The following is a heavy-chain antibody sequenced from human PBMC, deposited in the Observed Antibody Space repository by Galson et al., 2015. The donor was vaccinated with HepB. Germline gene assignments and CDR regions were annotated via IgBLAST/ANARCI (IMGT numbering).Heavy chain of an antibody. CDR1: GDSVSGNRAA. J-gene: IGHJ2*01. Sequence: CAISGDSVSGNRAAWTWIRQSPSRGLEWLGRTYYRSNWYFDYAVSVKSRITINPGTSKNQFSLQLNSVTPEDTAVYYCARAMNSAWYFGLWGRGTLVTVSS. V-gene: IGHV6-1*01. CDR3: ARAMNSAWYFGL. CDR2: TYYRSNWYF. D-gene: IGHD1-7*01.